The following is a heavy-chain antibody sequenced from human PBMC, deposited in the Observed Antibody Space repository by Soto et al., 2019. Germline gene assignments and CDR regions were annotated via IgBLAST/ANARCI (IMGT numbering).Heavy chain of an antibody. Sequence: PGGSLRLSCASSGFTFNSYAMNWVRQAPGKGLEWVSSISGGGGGAYYADSVKGRLTISRDNSKNTLYLQMNSLRAEDTALYYCAKGSHYDILTAYHAFDYWGPGTLVTVS. CDR3: AKGSHYDILTAYHAFDY. CDR1: GFTFNSYA. D-gene: IGHD3-9*01. CDR2: ISGGGGGA. J-gene: IGHJ4*02. V-gene: IGHV3-23*01.